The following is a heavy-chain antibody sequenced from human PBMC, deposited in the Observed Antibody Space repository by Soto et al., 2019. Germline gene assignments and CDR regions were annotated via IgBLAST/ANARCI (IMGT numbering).Heavy chain of an antibody. CDR3: ASLVAARPFLAFSGRDY. CDR1: GGSISTTNR. D-gene: IGHD2-15*01. V-gene: IGHV4-4*02. CDR2: VYDSGDT. J-gene: IGHJ4*02. Sequence: SETLSLTCDVSGGSISTTNRWSWVRQSPGKGLEWIGEVYDSGDTNYNPSLRSRLTISVDKSNNQFSLNLSSVTAADTAVYYCASLVAARPFLAFSGRDYWGQGTLVTVSS.